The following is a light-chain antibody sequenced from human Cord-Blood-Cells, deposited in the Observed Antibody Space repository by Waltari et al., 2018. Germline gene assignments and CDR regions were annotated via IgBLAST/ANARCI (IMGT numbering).Light chain of an antibody. CDR1: SRDVGGYNY. Sequence: QSALTQPASVSGSPGQSITISCPGTSRDVGGYNYVSWYQQHPGKAPKPMIYDVSKRPSGVSNRFSGSKSGNTASLTISGLQAEDEADYYCSSYTSSSTVVFGGGTKLTVL. J-gene: IGLJ2*01. V-gene: IGLV2-14*01. CDR3: SSYTSSSTVV. CDR2: DVS.